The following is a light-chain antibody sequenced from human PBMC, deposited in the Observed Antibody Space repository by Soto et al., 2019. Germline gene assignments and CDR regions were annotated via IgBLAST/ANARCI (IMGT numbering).Light chain of an antibody. Sequence: SLLSSSTGDRVTISCPISQGIRSYLAWYQQKPGKGRELLMYSASXXXXXXPSXXXXXXSWXXFTXXXSCLQSEDFATYYCQQPGLTFGGGTKVXIX. CDR2: SAS. J-gene: IGKJ4*01. CDR1: QGIRSY. V-gene: IGKV1D-8*01. CDR3: QQPGLT.